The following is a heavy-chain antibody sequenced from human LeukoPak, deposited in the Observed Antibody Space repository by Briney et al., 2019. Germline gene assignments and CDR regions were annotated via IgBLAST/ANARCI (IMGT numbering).Heavy chain of an antibody. J-gene: IGHJ6*04. CDR2: ISSSSSYI. D-gene: IGHD6-13*01. CDR1: GFTFSTYS. Sequence: GGSLRLSCAASGFTFSTYSMSWVRQAPGKGLEGVSSISSSSSYIYYADSVKGRFTISRDNAKNSLYLQMNSLRAEDTAVYYCARDKVRAASDVWGKGTTVTVSS. CDR3: ARDKVRAASDV. V-gene: IGHV3-21*01.